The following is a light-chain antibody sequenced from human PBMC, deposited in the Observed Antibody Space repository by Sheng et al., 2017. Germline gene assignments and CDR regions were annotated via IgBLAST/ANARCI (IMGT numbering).Light chain of an antibody. CDR1: QGISSY. J-gene: IGKJ4*01. CDR3: QQFKSYPLT. V-gene: IGKV1-9*01. CDR2: KPS. Sequence: DIQLTQSPSFLSASVGDRVTITCRASQGISSYLAWYQQNPGKAPKLLIYKPSTLRSGVPSRFSGSGSGTEFTLTISSLQPEDFATYYCQQFKSYPLTFGGGTKVEIK.